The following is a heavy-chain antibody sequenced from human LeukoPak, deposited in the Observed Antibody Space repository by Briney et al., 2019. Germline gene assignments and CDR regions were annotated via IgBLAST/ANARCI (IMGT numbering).Heavy chain of an antibody. CDR2: IKQDGSEK. CDR1: GFTISSYW. J-gene: IGHJ6*04. CDR3: ARELWFGEASGNYGMDV. D-gene: IGHD3-10*01. V-gene: IGHV3-7*03. Sequence: PGGSLRLSCAASGFTISSYWMSWVRQAPGKGLELVGNIKQDGSEKYYVDSVKGRFTISRDNAKNSLYLQMNSLRAEDTAVYYCARELWFGEASGNYGMDVWGKGTTVTVSS.